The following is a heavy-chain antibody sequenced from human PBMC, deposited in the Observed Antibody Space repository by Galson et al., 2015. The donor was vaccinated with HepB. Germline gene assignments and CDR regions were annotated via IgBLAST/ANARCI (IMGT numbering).Heavy chain of an antibody. CDR3: AKVFGDSYYYDSSGYYDY. J-gene: IGHJ4*02. CDR1: GFTFSSYA. V-gene: IGHV3-23*01. CDR2: ISGSGGST. D-gene: IGHD3-22*01. Sequence: SLRLSCAASGFTFSSYAMSWVRQAPGKGLEWVSAISGSGGSTYYADSVKGRFTISRDNSKNTLYLQMNSLRAEDTAVYYCAKVFGDSYYYDSSGYYDYWGQGTLVTVSS.